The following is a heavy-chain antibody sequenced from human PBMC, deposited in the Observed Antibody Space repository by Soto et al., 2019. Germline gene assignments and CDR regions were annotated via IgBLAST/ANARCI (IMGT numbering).Heavy chain of an antibody. J-gene: IGHJ4*02. D-gene: IGHD3-9*01. V-gene: IGHV3-23*01. CDR3: AKEGHYDILTGYYIRYFDY. CDR2: ISGSGGST. CDR1: GFTFSSYA. Sequence: PGGSLRLSCAASGFTFSSYAMSWVRQAPGKGLEWVTAISGSGGSTYYADSEKGRFTISRDNSKNTLYQQMNSLRAEDTAVYYCAKEGHYDILTGYYIRYFDYWGQGTLVTVSS.